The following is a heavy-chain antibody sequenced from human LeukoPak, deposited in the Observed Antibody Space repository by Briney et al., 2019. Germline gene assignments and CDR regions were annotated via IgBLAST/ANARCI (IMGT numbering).Heavy chain of an antibody. CDR3: ASGSGSYNWFDP. Sequence: SETLSLTCAVYGGSFSGYYWNWIRQPPGKGLEWIGGINHSGSTNYNPSLKSRVTISVDTSKNQFSLKLNSVTAADTAVYYCASGSGSYNWFDPWGQGTLVTVSS. D-gene: IGHD1-26*01. J-gene: IGHJ5*02. CDR2: INHSGST. CDR1: GGSFSGYY. V-gene: IGHV4-34*01.